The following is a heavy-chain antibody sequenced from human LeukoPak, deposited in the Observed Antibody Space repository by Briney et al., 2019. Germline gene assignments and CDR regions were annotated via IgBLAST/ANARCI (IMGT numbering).Heavy chain of an antibody. D-gene: IGHD1-14*01. CDR1: GFTFSSYV. CDR3: ARDHAALRYYFYY. CDR2: ISDDGINK. V-gene: IGHV3-30-3*01. J-gene: IGHJ4*02. Sequence: GGSLRLSCAASGFTFSSYVMHWVRKAPGKGLERVAVISDDGINKYYADSVNGSFTISRDNSKSTLFLQLNSLRAEDTAVDYCARDHAALRYYFYYCGQGTLITVPS.